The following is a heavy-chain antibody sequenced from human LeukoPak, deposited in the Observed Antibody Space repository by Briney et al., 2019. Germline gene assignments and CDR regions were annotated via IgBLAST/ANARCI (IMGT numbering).Heavy chain of an antibody. CDR2: INSDGRST. J-gene: IGHJ4*02. CDR3: ARDLGISDPNRGSLWRN. CDR1: GFTFSSDW. Sequence: GGSLRLSCEASGFTFSSDWMHWVRQGPGKGLVWVSRINSDGRSTDYADSVKGRFTISRDNAKNTLYLQMNSLRAEDTAVYYCARDLGISDPNRGSLWRNWGQGTLVTVSS. V-gene: IGHV3-74*01. D-gene: IGHD3-16*01.